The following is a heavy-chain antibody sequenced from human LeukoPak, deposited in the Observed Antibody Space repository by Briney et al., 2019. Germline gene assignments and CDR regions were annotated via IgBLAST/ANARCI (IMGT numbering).Heavy chain of an antibody. J-gene: IGHJ5*02. CDR2: IYYSGST. V-gene: IGHV4-30-4*01. CDR1: GVSISSGDYY. D-gene: IGHD2-2*01. Sequence: SSETLSLTCTVSGVSISSGDYYWSWIRQPPGKGLEWIGYIYYSGSTYYNPSLKSRVTISVDTSKNQFSLKLSSVTAADTAVYYCASYYARPHWFDPWGQGTLVTVSS. CDR3: ASYYARPHWFDP.